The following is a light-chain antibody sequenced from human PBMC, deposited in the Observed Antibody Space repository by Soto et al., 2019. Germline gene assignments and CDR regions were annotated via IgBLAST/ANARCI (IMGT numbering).Light chain of an antibody. CDR1: NIASKN. J-gene: IGLJ2*01. Sequence: SSELTQPLSVSVALGQTARITCGGNNIASKNVHWYQQKPGQAPVLVIYRIDNRPSGIPGRFSGSNSGNTATLTITRAQAGDEADYYCQVWDSSTPVVFGGGTKLTVL. CDR3: QVWDSSTPVV. CDR2: RID. V-gene: IGLV3-9*01.